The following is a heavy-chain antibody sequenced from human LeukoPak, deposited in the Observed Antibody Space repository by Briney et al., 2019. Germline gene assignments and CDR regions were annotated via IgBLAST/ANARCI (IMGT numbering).Heavy chain of an antibody. J-gene: IGHJ4*02. CDR3: ARNRYSGSYPPDY. Sequence: GGSLRLSCAASGFTVSSNYMSWVRQAPGKGLEWVSVIYSGGSTYYADSVKGRFTISRDNSKITLYLQMNSLRAEDTAVYYCARNRYSGSYPPDYWGQGTLVTVSS. V-gene: IGHV3-53*01. CDR1: GFTVSSNY. CDR2: IYSGGST. D-gene: IGHD1-26*01.